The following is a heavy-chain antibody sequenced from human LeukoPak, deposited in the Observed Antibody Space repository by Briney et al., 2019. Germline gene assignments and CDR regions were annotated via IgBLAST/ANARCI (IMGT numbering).Heavy chain of an antibody. D-gene: IGHD6-6*01. CDR3: AREMMWQLFANYIDY. Sequence: GGSLRLSCAASGFTFSSYWMHWVRQAPGKGLVWVSRINSDGSSTSYADSVKGRFTISRDNSKNTLYLQMNSLRAEDTAVYYCAREMMWQLFANYIDYWGQGTLVTVSS. CDR1: GFTFSSYW. CDR2: INSDGSST. V-gene: IGHV3-74*01. J-gene: IGHJ4*02.